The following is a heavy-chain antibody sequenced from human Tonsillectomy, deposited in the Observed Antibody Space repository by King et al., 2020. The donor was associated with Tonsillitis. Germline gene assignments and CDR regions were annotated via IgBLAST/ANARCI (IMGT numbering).Heavy chain of an antibody. D-gene: IGHD2-21*02. CDR3: AKSMVVTGLLDS. J-gene: IGHJ4*02. V-gene: IGHV3-23*04. Sequence: VQLVESGGGLVQPGGSLRLSCAASVFSFSGYAMSWVRPAPGKGREWVSGVSNSGGVTYYAESVKGRFTSSRDNSKNTLYLQMNSLRAEDTALYYCAKSMVVTGLLDSWGQGTLVTVSS. CDR2: VSNSGGVT. CDR1: VFSFSGYA.